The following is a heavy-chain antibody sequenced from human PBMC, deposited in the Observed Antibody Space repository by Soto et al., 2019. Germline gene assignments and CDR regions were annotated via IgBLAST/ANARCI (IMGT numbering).Heavy chain of an antibody. V-gene: IGHV1-69*13. CDR1: GGTFSSYT. CDR2: IIPVFGTA. Sequence: ASVKVSCKASGGTFSSYTISWVRQAPGQGLEWMGRIIPVFGTANYAQKFQGRVTITADESTNIVYMDVTSLRSEDTAVYYCARGDATKIVVTTYYAMDVWGQGTTVTVSS. D-gene: IGHD4-17*01. CDR3: ARGDATKIVVTTYYAMDV. J-gene: IGHJ6*02.